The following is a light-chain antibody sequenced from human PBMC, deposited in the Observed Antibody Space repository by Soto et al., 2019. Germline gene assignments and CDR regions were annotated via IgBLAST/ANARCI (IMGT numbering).Light chain of an antibody. V-gene: IGKV1-16*01. CDR2: DAS. CDR3: QQYKSYPYT. Sequence: DIQMTQSRPSLSASVGEGVTIIGRAGQGFFTFLTWFQQKPGNAPQSLIFDASKLQNGVPPRFSGSGSGTDFTLTITDLQPEDSATYYCQQYKSYPYTFGQGTKVQIK. CDR1: QGFFTF. J-gene: IGKJ2*01.